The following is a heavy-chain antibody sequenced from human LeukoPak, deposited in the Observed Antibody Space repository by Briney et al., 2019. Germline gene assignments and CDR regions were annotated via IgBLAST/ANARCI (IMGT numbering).Heavy chain of an antibody. D-gene: IGHD3-16*01. CDR1: GFTFSSYE. J-gene: IGHJ4*02. CDR2: ISSSGSTI. Sequence: PGGSLRLSCAASGFTFSSYEMNCVRQAPGKGLEWVSYISSSGSTIYYADSVKGRFTISRDNAKNSLYLQMNSLRAEDTAVYYCWRARLFGDYWGQGALVTVSS. CDR3: WRARLFGDY. V-gene: IGHV3-48*03.